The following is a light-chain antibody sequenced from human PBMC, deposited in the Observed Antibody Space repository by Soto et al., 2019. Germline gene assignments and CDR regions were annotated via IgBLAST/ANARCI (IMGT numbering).Light chain of an antibody. J-gene: IGKJ1*01. V-gene: IGKV3-20*01. CDR3: QQYNSYSRT. CDR1: QSVSSSY. Sequence: EIVLTQSPGTLSLSPGERATLSCRASQSVSSSYLAWYQQKPGQAPRLLIYDASNRATGIPARFSGSGSGTDFTLTISSLEPEDFATYFCQQYNSYSRTFGQGTTGDIK. CDR2: DAS.